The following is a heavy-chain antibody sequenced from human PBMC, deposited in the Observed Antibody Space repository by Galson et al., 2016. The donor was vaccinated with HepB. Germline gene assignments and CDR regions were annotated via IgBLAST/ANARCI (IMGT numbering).Heavy chain of an antibody. J-gene: IGHJ6*03. D-gene: IGHD2-2*01. CDR3: ARGAHSYCTRTSCPSDYFYYMDV. V-gene: IGHV1-18*04. CDR1: GYTFINYA. CDR2: INPYNGHT. Sequence: SVKVSCKASGYPSSGYTFINYAISWVRQAPGQGLEWMGWINPYNGHTTYSQKVQGRVTMTTDTSTSTAYMELRSLRSDDTAVYFCARGAHSYCTRTSCPSDYFYYMDVWGNGTTVTVSS.